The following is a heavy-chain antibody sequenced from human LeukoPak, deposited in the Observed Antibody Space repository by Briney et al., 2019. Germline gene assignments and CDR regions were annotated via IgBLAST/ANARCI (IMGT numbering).Heavy chain of an antibody. CDR2: INPNSGGT. V-gene: IGHV1-2*02. J-gene: IGHJ4*02. CDR1: GYTFTSYY. Sequence: ASVKVSCKASGYTFTSYYMHWVRQAPGQGLEWMGWINPNSGGTNYAQKFQGRVTMTRDTSISTAYMELSGLRSDDTAVYYCARDRSLIAVAGLFDYWGQGTLVTVSS. D-gene: IGHD6-19*01. CDR3: ARDRSLIAVAGLFDY.